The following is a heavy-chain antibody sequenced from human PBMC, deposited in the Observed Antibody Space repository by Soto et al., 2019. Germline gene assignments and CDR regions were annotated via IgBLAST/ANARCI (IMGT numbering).Heavy chain of an antibody. J-gene: IGHJ6*02. CDR3: AREGVVAAREQYYYYGMDV. CDR1: GYKFTAYY. CDR2: INPNSGGT. D-gene: IGHD2-15*01. V-gene: IGHV1-2*04. Sequence: ASVKVSCKASGYKFTAYYMHWVRQAPGQGLEWTGWINPNSGGTNYAQKFQGWATMTRDTSISTAYMELSRLRSDDTAVYYCAREGVVAAREQYYYYGMDVWGQGTTVTVSS.